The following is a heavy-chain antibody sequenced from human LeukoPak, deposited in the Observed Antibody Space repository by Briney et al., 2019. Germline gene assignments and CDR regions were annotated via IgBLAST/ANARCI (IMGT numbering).Heavy chain of an antibody. Sequence: SQTPSLTCTVSDGSISSGDYYWSWIRQPPGKGLEWIGYIYYSGSTYYNPSLKSRVTISVDTSKNQFSLKLSSVTAADTAVYYCARDREYSSSWANWFDPWGQGTLVTVSS. CDR2: IYYSGST. V-gene: IGHV4-30-4*08. CDR3: ARDREYSSSWANWFDP. CDR1: DGSISSGDYY. D-gene: IGHD6-13*01. J-gene: IGHJ5*02.